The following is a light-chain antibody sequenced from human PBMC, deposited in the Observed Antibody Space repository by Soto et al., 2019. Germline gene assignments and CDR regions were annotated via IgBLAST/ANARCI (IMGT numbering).Light chain of an antibody. Sequence: IVMTQSPATLSVSPGERVTISCRASQSVTNTLAWYQHKPGQAPRLLISYASRGATGIPASFSGSGSGTDFTLTINSLQSEDFAVYYCQQYYTWPVTFGGGTKVEI. J-gene: IGKJ4*01. CDR3: QQYYTWPVT. CDR2: YAS. V-gene: IGKV3-15*01. CDR1: QSVTNT.